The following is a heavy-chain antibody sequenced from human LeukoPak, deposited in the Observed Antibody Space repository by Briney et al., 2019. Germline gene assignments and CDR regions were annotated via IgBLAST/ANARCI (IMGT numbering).Heavy chain of an antibody. V-gene: IGHV1-2*02. J-gene: IGHJ4*02. CDR2: INPNSGGT. CDR1: GYTFTGYY. Sequence: ASVKVSCKASGYTFTGYYKHWVRQAPGQGLEWMGWINPNSGGTNYAQKFQGRVTMTRDTSISTAFMELARLRSDDTAVYYCLRPYHVENDYWGQGTLVTASS. CDR3: LRPYHVENDY. D-gene: IGHD1-14*01.